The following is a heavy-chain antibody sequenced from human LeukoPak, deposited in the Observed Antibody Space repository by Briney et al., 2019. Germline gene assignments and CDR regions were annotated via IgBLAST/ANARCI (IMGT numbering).Heavy chain of an antibody. V-gene: IGHV1-69*13. CDR3: AREVTIGNWFDP. CDR1: GGTFSSYA. J-gene: IGHJ5*02. Sequence: SAKVSCKASGGTFSSYAISWVRQAPGQGLEWMGGIIPTFGTANYAQKFQGRVTITADESTSTAYMELSSLRSEDTAVYYCAREVTIGNWFDPWGQGTLVTVSS. D-gene: IGHD3-16*01. CDR2: IIPTFGTA.